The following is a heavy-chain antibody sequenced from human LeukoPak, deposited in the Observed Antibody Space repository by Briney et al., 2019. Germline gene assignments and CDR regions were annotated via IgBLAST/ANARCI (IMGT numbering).Heavy chain of an antibody. CDR1: GFTFSSYG. CDR3: AKDWGQSSGWYYYGMDV. V-gene: IGHV3-30*18. Sequence: GGSLRLSCAASGFTFSSYGMHWVRQAPGKGLEWVAVISYDGSNKYYADSVKGRFTISRDNSKNTLYLQMNSLRAEDTAVYYCAKDWGQSSGWYYYGMDVWGQGTTVTVSS. J-gene: IGHJ6*02. D-gene: IGHD6-19*01. CDR2: ISYDGSNK.